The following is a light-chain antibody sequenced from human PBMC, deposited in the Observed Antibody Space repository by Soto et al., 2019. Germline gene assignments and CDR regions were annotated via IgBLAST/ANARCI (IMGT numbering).Light chain of an antibody. J-gene: IGLJ1*01. CDR3: CSNAGRPDV. Sequence: QSALTQPRSVSGSPGQSVAISCTGTSSDIGGYNYVSWCQQHPGKAPKVMIYDVDKRPSGVPDRFSGSKSGNTASLTISDLQTEDEADYYCCSNAGRPDVFGTGTKVTVL. CDR2: DVD. V-gene: IGLV2-11*01. CDR1: SSDIGGYNY.